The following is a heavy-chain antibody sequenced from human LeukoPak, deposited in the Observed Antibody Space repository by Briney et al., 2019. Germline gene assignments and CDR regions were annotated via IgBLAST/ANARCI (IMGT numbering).Heavy chain of an antibody. V-gene: IGHV3-23*01. J-gene: IGHJ4*02. D-gene: IGHD6-19*01. CDR2: IIETGASP. Sequence: PGGSLTLSCAASGCSFSLYAMNSVRQAPGKGLEWVSTIIETGASPYYADSVRGRFTVSRDSSKNMFYLQMNSLRAEDTAIYYCARRGAGSGGLDYWGQGTLVTVSS. CDR1: GCSFSLYA. CDR3: ARRGAGSGGLDY.